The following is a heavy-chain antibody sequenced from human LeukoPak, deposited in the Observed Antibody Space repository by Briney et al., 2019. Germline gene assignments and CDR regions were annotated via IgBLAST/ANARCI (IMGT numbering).Heavy chain of an antibody. J-gene: IGHJ6*03. Sequence: ASMKVSCKTSGYTFTSYGISWVRQAPGRGLEWMGWISADNGKTNYAQKLQGRVTMTTDTSTTTAYMELRSLRSDDTAVYYCARRGYPVYYYYMDVWGKGTTVTISS. CDR3: ARRGYPVYYYYMDV. CDR2: ISADNGKT. CDR1: GYTFTSYG. V-gene: IGHV1-18*01. D-gene: IGHD5-12*01.